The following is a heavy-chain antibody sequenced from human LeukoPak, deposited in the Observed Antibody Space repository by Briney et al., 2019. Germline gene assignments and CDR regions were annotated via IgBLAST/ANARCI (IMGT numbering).Heavy chain of an antibody. V-gene: IGHV3-33*01. CDR2: IWYDGSNK. J-gene: IGHJ3*02. CDR3: ARERSGSYYDVNAFDI. D-gene: IGHD1-26*01. CDR1: GFIFIGYG. Sequence: GGSLRLSCAASGFIFIGYGMHWVRQAPGKGLEWVALIWYDGSNKYYTDSVKGRFTISRDNSKNTLYLQLNSLRAEDTAVYYCARERSGSYYDVNAFDIWGLGTMVTVSS.